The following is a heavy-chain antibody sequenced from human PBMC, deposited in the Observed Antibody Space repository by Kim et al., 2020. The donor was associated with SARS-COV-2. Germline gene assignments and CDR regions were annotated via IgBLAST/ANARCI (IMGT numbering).Heavy chain of an antibody. V-gene: IGHV3-48*03. J-gene: IGHJ4*02. CDR3: ARVLRYSYGFVSYFDS. Sequence: GGSLRLSCAASGFTFSSYEMNWVRQAPGRGLEWFSYIGSSGSTIYYADSVKGRFTISRDNAKNSVYLQMNSLRAEDTAVYYCARVLRYSYGFVSYFDSWGQGTLVTVSS. CDR1: GFTFSSYE. D-gene: IGHD5-18*01. CDR2: IGSSGSTI.